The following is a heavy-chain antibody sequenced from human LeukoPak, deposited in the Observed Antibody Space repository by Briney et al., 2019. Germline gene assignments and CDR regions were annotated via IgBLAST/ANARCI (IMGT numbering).Heavy chain of an antibody. CDR3: ASYPRYSSSPPFDY. CDR2: INPNTGGT. J-gene: IGHJ4*02. V-gene: IGHV1-2*02. Sequence: ASVKVSCKASGYTFTGYYMHWVRQAPGQGLEWKGWINPNTGGTNYAQKFQGRVTMTRDTTISTAYMELSRLTSDDTAVYYCASYPRYSSSPPFDYWGQGTLVTVSS. D-gene: IGHD6-19*01. CDR1: GYTFTGYY.